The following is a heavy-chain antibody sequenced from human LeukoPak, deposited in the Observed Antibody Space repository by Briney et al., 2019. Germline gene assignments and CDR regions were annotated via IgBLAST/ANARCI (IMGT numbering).Heavy chain of an antibody. CDR2: SNPKSGGT. J-gene: IGHJ4*02. D-gene: IGHD5-18*01. Sequence: ASVKVSCKASGYRFTGYYMHWVRQAPGQGLEWRGWSNPKSGGTNYAQKFQGRVTMTRDTSISTAYMELSRLRYDDTAVYYCARGPKFHSSWTLTYSYGEPYYFDYWGQGTLVTVSS. CDR1: GYRFTGYY. CDR3: ARGPKFHSSWTLTYSYGEPYYFDY. V-gene: IGHV1-2*02.